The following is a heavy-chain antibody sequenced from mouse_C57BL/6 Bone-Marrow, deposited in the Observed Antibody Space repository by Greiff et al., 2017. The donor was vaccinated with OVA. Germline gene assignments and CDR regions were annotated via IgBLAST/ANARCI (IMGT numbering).Heavy chain of an antibody. CDR1: GFTFTDYY. V-gene: IGHV7-3*01. J-gene: IGHJ1*03. D-gene: IGHD1-1*01. Sequence: EVKLVESGGGLVQPGGSLSLSCAASGFTFTDYYMSWVRQPPGKALEWLGFIRNKANGYTTEYSASVKGRFTISRDNSQSILYLQMNSLRAEDSATYYCARYYGNGDWYFDVWGTGTTVTVSS. CDR3: ARYYGNGDWYFDV. CDR2: IRNKANGYTT.